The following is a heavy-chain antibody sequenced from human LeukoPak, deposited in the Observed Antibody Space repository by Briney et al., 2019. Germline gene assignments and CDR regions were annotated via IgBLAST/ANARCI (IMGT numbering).Heavy chain of an antibody. V-gene: IGHV4-4*07. CDR1: GGSISSYY. Sequence: PSEALSLTCTVSGGSISSYYWSWIRQPPGKGLEWIGRIFTSGTTDYNPSLKSRVTMSVDTSKNQFSVKLTSVTAADTAVYYCARDRGRDSSSWDQYWYFDLWGRGTLVTVSS. CDR3: ARDRGRDSSSWDQYWYFDL. D-gene: IGHD6-13*01. J-gene: IGHJ2*01. CDR2: IFTSGTT.